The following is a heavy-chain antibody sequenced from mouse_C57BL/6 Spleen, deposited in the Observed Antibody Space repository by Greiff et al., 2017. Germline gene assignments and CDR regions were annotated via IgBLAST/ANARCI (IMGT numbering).Heavy chain of an antibody. J-gene: IGHJ4*01. V-gene: IGHV14-2*01. CDR1: GFNIKDYY. CDR3: ARAGAMVTTERGKNYAIDY. D-gene: IGHD2-2*01. Sequence: VQLQQSGAELVKPGASVKLSCTASGFNIKDYYMHWVKQRTEQGLEWIGRIDPEDGETKYAPKFQGKATIPADTSSNTAYLQLSSLTSEDTAVYYCARAGAMVTTERGKNYAIDYWGQGTSVTVAS. CDR2: IDPEDGET.